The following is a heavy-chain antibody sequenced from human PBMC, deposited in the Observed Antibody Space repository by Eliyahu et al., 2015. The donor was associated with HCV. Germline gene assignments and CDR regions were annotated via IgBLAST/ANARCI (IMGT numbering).Heavy chain of an antibody. D-gene: IGHD6-19*01. V-gene: IGHV4-59*01. CDR2: IHXSGST. Sequence: QVQLQESGPGLVKPSETLSLTCTVSGGSXPTYYWSWIRQPPGKGLEWIGYIHXSGSTNYXPSLKSRVTMSLDTSMNQFSLNLTSVTAADTAVYYCAXGGGGIAVAGTGGWFDPWGQGTLVTVSS. CDR1: GGSXPTYY. J-gene: IGHJ5*02. CDR3: AXGGGGIAVAGTGGWFDP.